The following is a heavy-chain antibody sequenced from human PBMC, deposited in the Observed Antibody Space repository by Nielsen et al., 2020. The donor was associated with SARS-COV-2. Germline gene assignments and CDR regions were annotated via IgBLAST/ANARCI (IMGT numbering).Heavy chain of an antibody. V-gene: IGHV1-46*01. CDR1: GYTFTSYY. D-gene: IGHD3-10*01. CDR2: INPYGGGA. J-gene: IGHJ4*02. CDR3: ARVHGSGSYQPFDY. Sequence: ASVKVSCKTSGYTFTSYYIQWVRQAPGQGLEWMGIINPYGGGATYAQMFQDRVTLTRDTSTSTVYMELSSLKSEDTAVYYCARVHGSGSYQPFDYWGQGTLVTVSS.